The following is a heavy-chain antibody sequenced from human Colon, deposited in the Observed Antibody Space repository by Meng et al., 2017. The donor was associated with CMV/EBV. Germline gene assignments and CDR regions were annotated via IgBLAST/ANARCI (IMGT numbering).Heavy chain of an antibody. J-gene: IGHJ4*02. D-gene: IGHD2-21*01. CDR2: IYTGGSA. CDR1: GGSVDGGGYC. Sequence: SGGSVDGGGYCWSWIRQRPGKGLQWLGHIYTGGSAYSNPSLKSRLSISLDTSKNQFSLSLRSVTAADTAVYYCARGSVIASAVSFDHWGQGTLVTVSS. CDR3: ARGSVIASAVSFDH. V-gene: IGHV4-30-4*01.